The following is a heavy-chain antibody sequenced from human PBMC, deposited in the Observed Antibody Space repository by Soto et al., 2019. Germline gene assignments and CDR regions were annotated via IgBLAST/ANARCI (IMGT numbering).Heavy chain of an antibody. CDR1: GDSIDRYY. CDR2: IYYSGST. Sequence: SETLSLTCIVSGDSIDRYYWSWIRQSPGKGLEWIGYIYYSGSTNYNPSLESRVTISVDTSKNQFSLKLSSVTAADTAVYYCARVWGGAFDIWGQGTMVTVSS. V-gene: IGHV4-59*01. D-gene: IGHD3-10*01. J-gene: IGHJ3*02. CDR3: ARVWGGAFDI.